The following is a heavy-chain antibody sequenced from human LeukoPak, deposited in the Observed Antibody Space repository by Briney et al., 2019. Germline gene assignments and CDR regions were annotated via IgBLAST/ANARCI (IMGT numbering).Heavy chain of an antibody. D-gene: IGHD5-18*01. Sequence: GRSLRLSCAASGFTFSSYAMHWVRQAPGKGLEWVAVISYDGSNKYYADSVKGRFTISRDNSKNTLYLQMNSLRAEDTAVYYCAKDGWIQLWLPPSIDYWGQGTLVTVSS. CDR2: ISYDGSNK. J-gene: IGHJ4*02. CDR1: GFTFSSYA. CDR3: AKDGWIQLWLPPSIDY. V-gene: IGHV3-30*04.